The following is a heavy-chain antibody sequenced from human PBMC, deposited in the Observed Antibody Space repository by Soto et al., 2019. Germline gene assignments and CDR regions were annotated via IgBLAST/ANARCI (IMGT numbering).Heavy chain of an antibody. Sequence: GGSLRLSCAASGFTFSSYAMSWVRQAPGKGLEWVSAISGSGGSTYYADSVKGRFTISRDNSKNTLYLQMNSLRAEDTAVYYWAKDHLGGIVVVVAATWGQGTLVTVSS. D-gene: IGHD2-15*01. J-gene: IGHJ4*02. CDR2: ISGSGGST. V-gene: IGHV3-23*01. CDR1: GFTFSSYA. CDR3: AKDHLGGIVVVVAAT.